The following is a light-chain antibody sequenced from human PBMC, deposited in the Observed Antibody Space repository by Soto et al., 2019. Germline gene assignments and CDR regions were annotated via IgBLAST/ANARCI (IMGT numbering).Light chain of an antibody. CDR3: QQYNNCPPEYT. J-gene: IGKJ2*01. Sequence: EIVMTQSPATLSVSPGERATLSCRASQSVRSNLAWYQQKPGQAPRLLIYGASTRATGTPARFSGSGSGTEFTLTISSLQSEDFAVYHCQQYNNCPPEYTFGQGTKLEIK. V-gene: IGKV3-15*01. CDR1: QSVRSN. CDR2: GAS.